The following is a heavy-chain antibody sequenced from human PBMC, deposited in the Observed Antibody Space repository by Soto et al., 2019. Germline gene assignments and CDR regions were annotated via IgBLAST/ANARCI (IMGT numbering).Heavy chain of an antibody. CDR3: GRVVEGATRHTDFDS. CDR2: VYYSGGA. V-gene: IGHV4-39*01. J-gene: IGHJ5*01. Sequence: ETLSLTCAVSGVSIHNSHSFWGWIRQPPGKGLEFIGSVYYSGGANYNPSLKSRVTVSIDTSNNQFSLRVNSVTAADTAVYYCGRVVEGATRHTDFDSWGQGILVTVSS. CDR1: GVSIHNSHSF. D-gene: IGHD2-15*01.